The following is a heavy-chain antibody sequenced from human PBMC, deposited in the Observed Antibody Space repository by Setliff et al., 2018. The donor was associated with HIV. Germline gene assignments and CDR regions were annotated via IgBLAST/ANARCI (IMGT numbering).Heavy chain of an antibody. CDR3: ARGEAFAEIFLKNWFDP. CDR2: IGHNGNT. CDR1: GDSFSEFY. D-gene: IGHD3-10*01. V-gene: IGHV4-34*01. Sequence: ETLSLTCAVYGDSFSEFYWNWIRQPPGKGLEWIGKIGHNGNTYYSPSLKSRVTLSVDTSKNQISLNVRSVTAADTAVYYCARGEAFAEIFLKNWFDPWGQGTLVTVSS. J-gene: IGHJ5*02.